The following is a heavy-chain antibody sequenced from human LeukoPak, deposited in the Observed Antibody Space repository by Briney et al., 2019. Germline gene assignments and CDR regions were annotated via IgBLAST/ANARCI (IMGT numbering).Heavy chain of an antibody. CDR2: ISRNGGST. CDR3: VKESGFMVAPNSAFDI. CDR1: GFTFNSYP. Sequence: GGSLRLSCSASGFTFNSYPVHWVRQAPGEGLEYVSGISRNGGSTYYADSVKGRFTISRDNSKNTLYLQMSSLRAEDTAVYYCVKESGFMVAPNSAFDIWGQGTMVTVSS. J-gene: IGHJ3*02. V-gene: IGHV3-64D*06. D-gene: IGHD4/OR15-4a*01.